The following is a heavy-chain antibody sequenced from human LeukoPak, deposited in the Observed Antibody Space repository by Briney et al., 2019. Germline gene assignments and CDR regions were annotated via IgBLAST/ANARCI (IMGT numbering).Heavy chain of an antibody. D-gene: IGHD1-26*01. CDR2: IY. CDR1: GGSINSGDW. CDR3: ASNQGMGAYFDS. Sequence: SGTLSLTCGVSGGSINSGDWWTWVRQPPGKGLEWIGEIYYNPSLESRVTISVDKSKNQFSLTLSSVTAADTAVYYCASNQGMGAYFDSWGQGTLVTVSS. V-gene: IGHV4-4*02. J-gene: IGHJ4*02.